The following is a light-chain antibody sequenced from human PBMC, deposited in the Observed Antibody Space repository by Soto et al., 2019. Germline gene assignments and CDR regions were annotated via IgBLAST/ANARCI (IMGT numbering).Light chain of an antibody. J-gene: IGKJ1*01. Sequence: ETVMTQSPAVLSVSPGERATLSCRASQSVDSRLAWYQQKPGQAPRLLIYGASTRATGIPARFSGSGSGTDFTLTISSLQSEDSAIYYCQQFSDSPPERTFGQATKVEVK. V-gene: IGKV3-15*01. CDR3: QQFSDSPPERT. CDR1: QSVDSR. CDR2: GAS.